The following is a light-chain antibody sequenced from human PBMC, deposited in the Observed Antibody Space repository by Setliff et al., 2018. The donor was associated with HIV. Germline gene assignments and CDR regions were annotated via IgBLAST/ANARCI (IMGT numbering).Light chain of an antibody. Sequence: QSALTNPASVSGSPGQSITISCPGTSSDAGSYALVACYQQHPGIGPKLVIYEDIERPSGVSNRFSGSRSGNTAALTISGLQAEDEADYYCSSYADNMIVLFGGGTKVTVL. J-gene: IGLJ3*02. CDR3: SSYADNMIVL. CDR2: EDI. V-gene: IGLV2-23*01. CDR1: SSDAGSYAL.